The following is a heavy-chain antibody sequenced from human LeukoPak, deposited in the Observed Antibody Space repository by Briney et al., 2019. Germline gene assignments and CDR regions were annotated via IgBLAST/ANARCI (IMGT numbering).Heavy chain of an antibody. CDR2: MNPNSGNT. V-gene: IGHV1-8*01. J-gene: IGHJ6*02. Sequence: GESLKISCKASGYTFTSYDINWVRQATGQGLERMGWMNPNSGNTGYAQKFQGRVTMTRNTSISTAYMELSSLRSEDTAVYYCARMMYYDFWSGYPVYYYYGMDVWGQGTTVTVSS. D-gene: IGHD3-3*01. CDR1: GYTFTSYD. CDR3: ARMMYYDFWSGYPVYYYYGMDV.